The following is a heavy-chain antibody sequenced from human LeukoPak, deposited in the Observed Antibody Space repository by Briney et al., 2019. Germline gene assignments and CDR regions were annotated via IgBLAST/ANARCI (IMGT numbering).Heavy chain of an antibody. CDR1: GFTFSPRG. CDR2: IRYDGNNK. V-gene: IGHV3-30*02. J-gene: IGHJ4*02. Sequence: GGSLRLSCAASGFTFSPRGMRWVRQAPGKGLEWVAFIRYDGNNKYYSDSVKGRFTISRDNSRNTLYLQMNSLRAEDTAMYFCAKNLTTMNDGTYFDYWGQGTLVTVSP. CDR3: AKNLTTMNDGTYFDY. D-gene: IGHD1-1*01.